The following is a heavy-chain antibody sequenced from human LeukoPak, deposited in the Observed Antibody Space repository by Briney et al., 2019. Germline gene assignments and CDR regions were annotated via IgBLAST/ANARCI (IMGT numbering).Heavy chain of an antibody. D-gene: IGHD1-26*01. CDR2: IFYTGNT. J-gene: IGHJ4*02. CDR3: VRHPTSGAHY. V-gene: IGHV4-39*01. CDR1: GDSINSGSHY. Sequence: SETLSLTCTVSGDSINSGSHYWAWIRQPPGQGPEWIGSIFYTGNTWYTPSLKSRVFMSMDTSRNQFSLNLRSVTAADTAVYYCVRHPTSGAHYWGQGILVTVSS.